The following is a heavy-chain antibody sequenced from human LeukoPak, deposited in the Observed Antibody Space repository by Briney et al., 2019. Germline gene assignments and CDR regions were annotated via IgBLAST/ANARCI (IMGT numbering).Heavy chain of an antibody. CDR3: ARVPPSVGEATSEYFQD. CDR2: INTDGSIT. J-gene: IGHJ1*01. D-gene: IGHD1-26*01. V-gene: IGHV3-74*01. CDR1: GFTFSTYW. Sequence: PGGSLRLSCAASGFTFSTYWMHWVRQAPGKGLLWVSRINTDGSITNYADSVKCRFTISRDNAKNTLYLQMNSLRSEDTAVYYCARVPPSVGEATSEYFQDWGQGTLVTVSS.